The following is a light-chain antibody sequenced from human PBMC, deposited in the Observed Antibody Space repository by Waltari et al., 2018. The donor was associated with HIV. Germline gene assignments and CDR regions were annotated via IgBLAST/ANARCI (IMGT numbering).Light chain of an antibody. J-gene: IGLJ3*02. CDR2: SNN. V-gene: IGLV1-44*01. Sequence: QSVLTQPPSASGTPGQRVTISCSGSSSNIGSNTVNWYQQLPGTAPKLLIYSNNQRPSGVPHRFCGSKSGTSASLAISGLQSDVGAAFYCAAWDDSLNGWVFGGGTNLTVL. CDR3: AAWDDSLNGWV. CDR1: SSNIGSNT.